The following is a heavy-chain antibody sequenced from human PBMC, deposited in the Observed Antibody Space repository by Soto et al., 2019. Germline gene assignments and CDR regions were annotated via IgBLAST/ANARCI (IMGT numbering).Heavy chain of an antibody. CDR3: ARAISGYVT. CDR1: GITYSTYA. J-gene: IGHJ5*02. D-gene: IGHD6-25*01. CDR2: INAGEGYT. Sequence: QVHLVQSGAEVKNPGASVRVSCKASGITYSTYAIHWVRQAPGQGLEWMGWINAGEGYTRYSQDFQGRVTLSTVTSASTTYLGLSNLTFEDTGVYYCARAISGYVTWGQGTQVTVSS. V-gene: IGHV1-3*01.